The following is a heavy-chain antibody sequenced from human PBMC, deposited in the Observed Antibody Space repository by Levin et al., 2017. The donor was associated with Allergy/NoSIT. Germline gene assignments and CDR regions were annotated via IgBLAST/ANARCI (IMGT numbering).Heavy chain of an antibody. CDR1: GFTFSNYW. D-gene: IGHD5-24*01. J-gene: IGHJ3*01. CDR3: VREWQA. CDR2: IKEDGSVK. Sequence: GGSLRLSCAASGFTFSNYWMSWVRQAPGRGLEWVANIKEDGSVKQYVGSVKGRFTISRDNAKNSLYLQMNSLRAGDTAVYYCVREWQAWGQGTMVTVSS. V-gene: IGHV3-7*01.